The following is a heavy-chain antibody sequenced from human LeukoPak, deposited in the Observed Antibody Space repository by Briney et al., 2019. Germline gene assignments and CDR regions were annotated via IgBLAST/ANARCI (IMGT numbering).Heavy chain of an antibody. CDR2: ISWDGGST. V-gene: IGHV3-43*01. J-gene: IGHJ4*02. Sequence: PGGSLRLSCAASGFTFDDYSMHWVRQGPGKGLEWVSVISWDGGSTSYADSVKGRFTISRDNSKNSLYLQMNSLRSEDSALYYCAKDRGGVDYWGQGTLVTVPS. CDR1: GFTFDDYS. CDR3: AKDRGGVDY. D-gene: IGHD3-16*01.